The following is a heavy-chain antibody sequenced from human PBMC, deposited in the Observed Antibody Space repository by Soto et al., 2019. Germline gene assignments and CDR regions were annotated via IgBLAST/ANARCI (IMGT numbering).Heavy chain of an antibody. Sequence: QVQLQESGPGLVKPSETLSLTCTVSGGSVSSGSYYWSWIRQPPGKGLEWIGYIYYSGSTNYNPSRKSRVTISVDTSKNQFSLKLSSVTAADTAVYYCARVVGATPFDIWGQGTMVTVSS. CDR2: IYYSGST. V-gene: IGHV4-61*01. D-gene: IGHD1-26*01. CDR3: ARVVGATPFDI. CDR1: GGSVSSGSYY. J-gene: IGHJ3*02.